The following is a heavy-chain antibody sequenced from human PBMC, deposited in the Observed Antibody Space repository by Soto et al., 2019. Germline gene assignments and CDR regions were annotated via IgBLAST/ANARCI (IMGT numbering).Heavy chain of an antibody. Sequence: ASVKVSCKASGYTFTSYGISWVRQAPGQGLEWMGWISAYNGNTNYAQKLQGRVTMTTDTSTSTAYMELSSLRSEDTAVYYCATGREYCSSTSCSIPSLHGWFDPWGQGTLVTVSS. J-gene: IGHJ5*02. CDR3: ATGREYCSSTSCSIPSLHGWFDP. CDR1: GYTFTSYG. V-gene: IGHV1-18*04. D-gene: IGHD2-2*01. CDR2: ISAYNGNT.